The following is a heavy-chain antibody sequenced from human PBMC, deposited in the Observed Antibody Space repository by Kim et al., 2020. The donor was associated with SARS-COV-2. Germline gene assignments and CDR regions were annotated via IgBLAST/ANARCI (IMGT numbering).Heavy chain of an antibody. D-gene: IGHD3-16*02. Sequence: ASVKVSCKASGYTFTNNAISWVRQAPGQGLEWMGWINTDTGNPTYAQAFTRRFVFSVDTSVTTAYLQISSLEAEDTPLYYCARVIWGTYRYTDYWGQGTL. CDR2: INTDTGNP. V-gene: IGHV7-4-1*02. J-gene: IGHJ4*02. CDR1: GYTFTNNA. CDR3: ARVIWGTYRYTDY.